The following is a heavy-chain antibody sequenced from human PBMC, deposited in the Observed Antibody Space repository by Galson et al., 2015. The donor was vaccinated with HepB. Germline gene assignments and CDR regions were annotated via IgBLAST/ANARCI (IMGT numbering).Heavy chain of an antibody. CDR1: GYTFTGYY. J-gene: IGHJ4*02. Sequence: SVKVSCKASGYTFTGYYMHWVRRAPGQGLEWMGRINPNSGGTNYAQKFQGRVTMTRDTSISTAYMELSRLRSDDTAVYYCARETVLYCSGGSCPDYWGQGTLVTVSS. CDR3: ARETVLYCSGGSCPDY. V-gene: IGHV1-2*06. D-gene: IGHD2-15*01. CDR2: INPNSGGT.